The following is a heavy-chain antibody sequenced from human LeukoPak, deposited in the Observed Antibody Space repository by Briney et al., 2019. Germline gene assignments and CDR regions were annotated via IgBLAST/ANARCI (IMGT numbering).Heavy chain of an antibody. J-gene: IGHJ3*02. CDR3: ARADDYHLLDAFDI. CDR1: RFMFDDYA. Sequence: GGSLRLSCAASRFMFDDYAMNWVRQAPGKGLEWVSGINWNGGSSGYADSVKGRFTISRDNAKNSLYLQMNSLRAEDTALYYCARADDYHLLDAFDIWGQGTMVTVSS. CDR2: INWNGGSS. V-gene: IGHV3-20*04. D-gene: IGHD2-2*01.